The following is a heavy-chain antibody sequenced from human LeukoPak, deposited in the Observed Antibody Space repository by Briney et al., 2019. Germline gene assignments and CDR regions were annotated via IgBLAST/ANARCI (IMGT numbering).Heavy chain of an antibody. CDR3: TRDMKRLWWEGGDY. D-gene: IGHD2-21*01. CDR2: IRSKAYGGTT. Sequence: GGSLRLSCTVSGFTFGDYAMSWVRQAPGKGLEWVGFIRSKAYGGTTEYAASVKGRCTISRGDSKSIAYLQMNSLKTEDTAVYYCTRDMKRLWWEGGDYWGQGTLVTVSS. V-gene: IGHV3-49*04. CDR1: GFTFGDYA. J-gene: IGHJ4*02.